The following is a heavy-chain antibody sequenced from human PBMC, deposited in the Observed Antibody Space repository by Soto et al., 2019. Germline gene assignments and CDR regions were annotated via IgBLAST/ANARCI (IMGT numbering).Heavy chain of an antibody. J-gene: IGHJ6*03. V-gene: IGHV3-73*01. Sequence: EVQLVESGGNLVQPGESLKLSCSASGFDLSGSTIHWVRQASGKGLEWLGRIRGKTNNYSAACGVSVKGRISFSRDDSQNMALRQINCLKAEETAVYYCSRSAGQFGVPPNSGVYYSDYMDVWGKGTTVTVSS. CDR1: GFDLSGST. CDR2: IRGKTNNYSA. CDR3: SRSAGQFGVPPNSGVYYSDYMDV. D-gene: IGHD1-26*01.